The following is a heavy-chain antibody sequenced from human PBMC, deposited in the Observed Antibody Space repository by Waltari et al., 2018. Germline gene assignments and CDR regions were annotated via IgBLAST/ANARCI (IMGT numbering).Heavy chain of an antibody. CDR2: ISSSRSTI. Sequence: EVQLVESGGGLVQPGGSLRLSCAASGFTFSSYSMNWVRQAPGKGLEWFSYISSSRSTIYYADSGKGRFTISRDNAKNARYLQMNSLRAEDTAVYYCARGIAAAGTRPFDYWGQGTLVTVSS. D-gene: IGHD6-13*01. V-gene: IGHV3-48*01. CDR1: GFTFSSYS. J-gene: IGHJ4*02. CDR3: ARGIAAAGTRPFDY.